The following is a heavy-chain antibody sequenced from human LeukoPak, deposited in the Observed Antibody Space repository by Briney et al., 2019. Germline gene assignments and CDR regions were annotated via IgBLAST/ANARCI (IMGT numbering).Heavy chain of an antibody. CDR3: ASHRYGMDV. Sequence: PSETLSLTCAVYGGSFSGYYWSWIRQPPGKGLEWIGEINHSGSTNYNPSLKSRVTISVDTSKNQFSLKLSPVTAADTAVYYCASHRYGMDVWGQGTTVTVSS. V-gene: IGHV4-34*01. CDR1: GGSFSGYY. CDR2: INHSGST. J-gene: IGHJ6*02.